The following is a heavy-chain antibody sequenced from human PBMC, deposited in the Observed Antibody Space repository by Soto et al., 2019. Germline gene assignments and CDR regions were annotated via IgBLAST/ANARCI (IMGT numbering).Heavy chain of an antibody. V-gene: IGHV1-3*01. J-gene: IGHJ4*02. D-gene: IGHD6-19*01. CDR2: INAGNGNT. Sequence: ASVNVSCKSSGYTFTSYPMHWVRQAPGQRLEWMGWINAGNGNTKYSQKFQGRVTITRDTSASTAYMELSSLRSEDTAVYYCARSAIAVAEFDYWGQGTLVTVSS. CDR3: ARSAIAVAEFDY. CDR1: GYTFTSYP.